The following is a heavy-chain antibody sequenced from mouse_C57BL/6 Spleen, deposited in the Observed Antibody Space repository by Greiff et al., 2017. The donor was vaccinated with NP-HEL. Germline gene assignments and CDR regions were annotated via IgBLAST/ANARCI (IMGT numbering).Heavy chain of an antibody. J-gene: IGHJ2*01. CDR1: GYSFTGYY. Sequence: VQLKQSGPELVKPGASVKISCKASGYSFTGYYMNWVKQSPEKSLEWIGEINPSTGGTTYNQKFKAKATLTVDKSSSTAYMQLKSLTSEDSAVYYCASNPFDYWGQGTTLTVSS. V-gene: IGHV1-42*01. CDR2: INPSTGGT. CDR3: ASNPFDY.